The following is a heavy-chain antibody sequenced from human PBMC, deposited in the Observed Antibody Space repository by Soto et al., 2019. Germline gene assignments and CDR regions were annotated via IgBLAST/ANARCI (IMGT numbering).Heavy chain of an antibody. CDR1: GFPFSVYG. V-gene: IGHV3-33*01. CDR3: ARPQGDYGDYLRAFDI. D-gene: IGHD4-17*01. Sequence: QVQLVESGGGVVLPGGSLRISCAASGFPFSVYGMHWVRQAPGKGLEWMAVTWYDGTNKYYAESVKGRFIISRDNSKNTLYLQMNSLRAEDTAVYHCARPQGDYGDYLRAFDIWGPGTTVTVSS. CDR2: TWYDGTNK. J-gene: IGHJ3*02.